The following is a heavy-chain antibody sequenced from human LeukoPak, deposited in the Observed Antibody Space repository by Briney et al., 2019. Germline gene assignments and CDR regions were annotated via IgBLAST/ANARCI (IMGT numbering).Heavy chain of an antibody. V-gene: IGHV4-4*07. CDR2: IYSSGST. Sequence: SEILSLTCSVSGASISTFHWTWFRQPAGKGLEWIGPIYSSGSTLLNPSLKNRVAMSVDLTKNQLSLKLTSVTAADTAMYFCARKDGDYWGRGTLVTVSS. CDR3: ARKDGDY. CDR1: GASISTFH. J-gene: IGHJ4*02.